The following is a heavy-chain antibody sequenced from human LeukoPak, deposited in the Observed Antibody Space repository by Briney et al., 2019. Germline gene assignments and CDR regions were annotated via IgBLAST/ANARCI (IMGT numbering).Heavy chain of an antibody. V-gene: IGHV4-34*01. D-gene: IGHD3-3*01. J-gene: IGHJ4*02. CDR3: ARDKLERLSQPYYFDY. Sequence: SETLSLTCAVYGGSFSGYYWSWIRQPPGKGLEWIGEINHSGSTNYNPSLKSRVTISVDTSKNQFSLKLSSVTAEDTAVYYCARDKLERLSQPYYFDYWGQGTLVTVSS. CDR2: INHSGST. CDR1: GGSFSGYY.